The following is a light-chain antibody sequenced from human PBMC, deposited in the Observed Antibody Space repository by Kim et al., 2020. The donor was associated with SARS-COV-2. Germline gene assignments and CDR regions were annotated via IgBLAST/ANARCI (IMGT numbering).Light chain of an antibody. V-gene: IGLV3-21*04. Sequence: APGGTATMTCKGNNIADRSVHWYQQKAGQAPVLAIYYDSDRSSGIPDRYSGSSSGDTATLTISRVEAGDEADYYCQVWDSIIDHWVFGGGTQLTVL. CDR2: YDS. CDR1: NIADRS. CDR3: QVWDSIIDHWV. J-gene: IGLJ3*02.